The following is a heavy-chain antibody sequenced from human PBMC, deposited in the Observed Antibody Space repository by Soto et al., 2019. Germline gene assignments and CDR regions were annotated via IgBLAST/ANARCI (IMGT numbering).Heavy chain of an antibody. Sequence: QLHLQESGPGLVKPSETLSLTCTVSGDSFSTSNYYWGWIRQPPGKGLVWIGNIFYGGGTGFTYYNPPRQCRVIIWVDTSKNQFFRKLRSITAADTAFYFCARRGGGDSLFDSWGQGKLVTVSS. V-gene: IGHV4-39*01. CDR3: ARRGGGDSLFDS. D-gene: IGHD4-17*01. CDR1: GDSFSTSNYY. CDR2: IFYGGGTGFT. J-gene: IGHJ4*02.